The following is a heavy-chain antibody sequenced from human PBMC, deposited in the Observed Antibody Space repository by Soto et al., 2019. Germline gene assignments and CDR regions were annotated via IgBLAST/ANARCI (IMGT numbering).Heavy chain of an antibody. V-gene: IGHV4-31*03. CDR1: GESISSGGYY. J-gene: IGHJ5*02. D-gene: IGHD6-6*01. CDR3: ARAFSSSSAVDL. Sequence: QVQLQESGPGLVKPSQTLSLTCTVSGESISSGGYYWSWIRHHPGKGLEWIGYIYDSESAYYNPSLKGRVTISMDTSKNQFAIRLSSVTATDTAVYFCARAFSSSSAVDLWGQGTHVTVSS. CDR2: IYDSESA.